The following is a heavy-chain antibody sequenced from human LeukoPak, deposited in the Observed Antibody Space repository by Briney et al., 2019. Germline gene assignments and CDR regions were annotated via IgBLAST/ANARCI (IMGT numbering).Heavy chain of an antibody. V-gene: IGHV4-39*07. Sequence: SETLSLTCTVSGGSISSSSYYWGWIRQPPGKGLEWIGSIYYSGSTYYNPSLKSRVTISVDTSKNQFSLKLSSVTAADTAVYYCARRAPWNYDLGWFDPWGQGTLVTVSS. CDR3: ARRAPWNYDLGWFDP. D-gene: IGHD3-3*01. J-gene: IGHJ5*02. CDR2: IYYSGST. CDR1: GGSISSSSYY.